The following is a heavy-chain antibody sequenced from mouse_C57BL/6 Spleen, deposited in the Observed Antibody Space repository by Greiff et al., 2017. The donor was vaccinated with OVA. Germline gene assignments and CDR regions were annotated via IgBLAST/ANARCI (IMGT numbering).Heavy chain of an antibody. J-gene: IGHJ1*03. CDR2: IHPNSGST. V-gene: IGHV1-64*01. D-gene: IGHD1-1*01. CDR3: ARRDPYYYGSSYEYFDV. CDR1: GYTFTSYW. Sequence: VQLQQPGAELVKPGASVKLSCKASGYTFTSYWMHWVKQRPGQGLEWIGMIHPNSGSTNYNEKFKSKATLTVDKSSSTAYMQLSSLTSEDSAVYYCARRDPYYYGSSYEYFDVWGTGTTVTVSS.